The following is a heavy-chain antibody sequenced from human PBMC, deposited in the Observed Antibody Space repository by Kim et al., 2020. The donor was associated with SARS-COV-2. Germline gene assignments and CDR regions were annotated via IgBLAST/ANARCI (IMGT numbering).Heavy chain of an antibody. J-gene: IGHJ4*02. CDR1: GFTFSSYG. Sequence: GGSLRLSCAASGFTFSSYGMHGVRQAPVKGLECLAVRWYDVSNKYYADSVKGRFTISRDNSKNTLYLQMNSLRAEDTVVYYCARGNGDYGGVIDYWGQGTLVTFS. V-gene: IGHV3-33*01. D-gene: IGHD4-17*01. CDR3: ARGNGDYGGVIDY. CDR2: RWYDVSNK.